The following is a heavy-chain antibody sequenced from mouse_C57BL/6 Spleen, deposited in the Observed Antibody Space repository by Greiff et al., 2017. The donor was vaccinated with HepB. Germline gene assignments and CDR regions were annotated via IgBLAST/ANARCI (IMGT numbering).Heavy chain of an antibody. CDR1: GYTFTDYN. D-gene: IGHD2-5*01. CDR2: INPNNGGT. Sequence: EVQLQQSGPELVKPGASVKMSCKASGYTFTDYNMHWVKQSHGKSLEWIGYINPNNGGTSYNQKFKGKATLTVNKSSSTAYMEHRSLTSEDSAVYYCASTYYINLFDYWGQGTTLTVSS. V-gene: IGHV1-22*01. CDR3: ASTYYINLFDY. J-gene: IGHJ2*01.